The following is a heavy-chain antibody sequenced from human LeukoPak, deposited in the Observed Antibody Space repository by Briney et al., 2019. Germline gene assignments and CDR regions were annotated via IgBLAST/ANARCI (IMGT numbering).Heavy chain of an antibody. V-gene: IGHV1-46*01. D-gene: IGHD2-2*01. CDR3: ARGDQLDY. CDR2: INPSGGST. Sequence: GASVKISCKASGYTFTNYYLHWVRQAPGQGLEWMGVINPSGGSTTYAQKFQGRVTMTRDTSTSIVSMEVNSLRSEDTAVYYCARGDQLDYWGQGTLVTVSS. J-gene: IGHJ4*02. CDR1: GYTFTNYY.